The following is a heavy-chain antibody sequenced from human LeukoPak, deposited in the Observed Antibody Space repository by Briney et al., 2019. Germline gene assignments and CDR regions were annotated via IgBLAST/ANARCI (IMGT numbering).Heavy chain of an antibody. V-gene: IGHV4-31*03. D-gene: IGHD3-22*01. Sequence: SETLSLTCTVSGGSISSGGYYWSWIRQHPGTGLEWIGYIYYSGSTYYNPSLKSRVTISVDTSKNQFSLKLSSVTAADTAVYYCARRNYYDSSGYYLASSYYFDYWGQGTLVTVSS. CDR2: IYYSGST. CDR3: ARRNYYDSSGYYLASSYYFDY. CDR1: GGSISSGGYY. J-gene: IGHJ4*02.